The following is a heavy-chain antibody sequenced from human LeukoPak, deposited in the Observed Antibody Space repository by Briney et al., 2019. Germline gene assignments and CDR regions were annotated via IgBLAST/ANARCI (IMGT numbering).Heavy chain of an antibody. V-gene: IGHV3-30*02. D-gene: IGHD3-16*01. CDR1: GFTFSSYG. CDR3: AKGDLYVGFDY. J-gene: IGHJ4*02. CDR2: IRYDGSKK. Sequence: SGGSLRLSCAASGFTFSSYGMHWVRQAPGKGLEWVAFIRYDGSKKYFADSVKGRFTISRDNSKNTLYLQMNTLRAEDTAVYYCAKGDLYVGFDYWGQGTLVTVPS.